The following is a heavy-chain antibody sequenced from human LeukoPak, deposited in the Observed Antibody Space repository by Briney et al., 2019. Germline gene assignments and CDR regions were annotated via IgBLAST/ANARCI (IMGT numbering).Heavy chain of an antibody. CDR1: GFTFSSYA. CDR2: ISGSGGST. CDR3: AKDYCSSTSCYFVY. Sequence: GGSLRLSCAASGFTFSSYAMSWVRQAPGKGLEWVSAISGSGGSTYYADSVKGRFTISRDNSKNTLYLQMNSLRAEDTAIYYCAKDYCSSTSCYFVYWGQGTLVTVSS. J-gene: IGHJ4*02. D-gene: IGHD2-2*01. V-gene: IGHV3-23*01.